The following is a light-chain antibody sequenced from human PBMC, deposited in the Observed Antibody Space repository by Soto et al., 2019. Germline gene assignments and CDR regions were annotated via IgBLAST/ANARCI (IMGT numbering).Light chain of an antibody. CDR2: GAS. J-gene: IGKJ5*01. CDR3: QQYRSSIT. Sequence: SPDTLSLSPGERATLSCRASQSVSSSSLAWYQQKPGQAPRLLIYGASRRATGIPDRFGGSGSGTDFTLTISRLEPEDFAVFYCQQYRSSITFGQGTRLEIK. V-gene: IGKV3-20*01. CDR1: QSVSSSS.